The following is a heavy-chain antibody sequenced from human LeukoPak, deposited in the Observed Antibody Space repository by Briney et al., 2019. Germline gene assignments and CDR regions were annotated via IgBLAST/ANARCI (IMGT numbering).Heavy chain of an antibody. Sequence: PSETLSLTCTVSGGSISSYYWSWIRQPAGKGLEWIGRIYTSGSTNYNPSPKSRVTMSVDTSKNQFSLKLSSVTAADTAVYYCARSLRITMVRANWFYPWGQGTLVTVSS. CDR1: GGSISSYY. V-gene: IGHV4-4*07. J-gene: IGHJ5*02. CDR2: IYTSGST. CDR3: ARSLRITMVRANWFYP. D-gene: IGHD3-10*01.